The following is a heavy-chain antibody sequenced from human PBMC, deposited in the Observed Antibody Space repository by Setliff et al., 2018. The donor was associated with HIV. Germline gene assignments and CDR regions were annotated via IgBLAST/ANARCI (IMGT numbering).Heavy chain of an antibody. D-gene: IGHD4-17*01. V-gene: IGHV4-59*08. CDR2: IYHNGIT. Sequence: SETLSLTCTVSGGSITSSYWSWIRQPPGKGLEWIGSIYHNGITYYNPSLKSRVTISVDTSQNQFSLKLSSVTAADTAIYYCARRIYGNNPYFDYWSQGTLVTVSS. J-gene: IGHJ4*02. CDR3: ARRIYGNNPYFDY. CDR1: GGSITSSY.